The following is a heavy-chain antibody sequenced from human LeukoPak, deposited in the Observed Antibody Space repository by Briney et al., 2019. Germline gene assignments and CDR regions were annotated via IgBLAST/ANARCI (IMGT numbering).Heavy chain of an antibody. Sequence: SETLSLTCTVAGGSISSYYWGWIRQPPGKGLGGIGYIHYSGSTNYNPSLKSRVTISADTSKNQFSLKLSSVTAADTAVYYCARLILSSWYAFDIWGQGTMVTVSS. CDR2: IHYSGST. J-gene: IGHJ3*02. V-gene: IGHV4-59*01. CDR3: ARLILSSWYAFDI. CDR1: GGSISSYY. D-gene: IGHD6-13*01.